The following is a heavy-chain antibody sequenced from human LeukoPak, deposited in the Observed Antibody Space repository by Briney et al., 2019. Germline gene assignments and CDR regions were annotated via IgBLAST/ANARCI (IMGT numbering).Heavy chain of an antibody. V-gene: IGHV1-46*01. D-gene: IGHD6-13*01. Sequence: ASVKVSCKASGYTFTSYYMHWVRQAPGQGLEWMGIINPSGGSTSYAQKFQGRVTMTRDTSTSTVYMELSSLRSEDTAVYYCASPGIAAAGLDYSGQGTLVTVSS. CDR3: ASPGIAAAGLDY. CDR2: INPSGGST. J-gene: IGHJ4*02. CDR1: GYTFTSYY.